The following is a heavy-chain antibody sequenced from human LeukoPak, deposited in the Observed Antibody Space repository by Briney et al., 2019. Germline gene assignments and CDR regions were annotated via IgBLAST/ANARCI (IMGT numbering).Heavy chain of an antibody. CDR2: IIPIFGTA. J-gene: IGHJ4*02. V-gene: IGHV1-69*05. Sequence: SVKVSCKASGGTFSSYAVSWVRQAPGQGLEWMGRIIPIFGTANYAQKFQGRVTITTDESTSTAYMELSSLRSEDTAVYYCARDQPLLDYYDSSGGMVDWGQGTLVTVSS. CDR1: GGTFSSYA. D-gene: IGHD3-22*01. CDR3: ARDQPLLDYYDSSGGMVD.